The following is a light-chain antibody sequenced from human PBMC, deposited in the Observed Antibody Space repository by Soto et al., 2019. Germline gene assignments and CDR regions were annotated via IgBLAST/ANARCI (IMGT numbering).Light chain of an antibody. J-gene: IGKJ1*01. Sequence: DIQMTQSPSTLSASVGDGVTITCRASQRISTWVAGYQQKTGKEPKLLISDDSSLETWVQSRFSGSGSGTECTLTISSLKPDELATFYCQQYDTFPRTFGQGTKLDI. V-gene: IGKV1-5*01. CDR3: QQYDTFPRT. CDR1: QRISTW. CDR2: DDS.